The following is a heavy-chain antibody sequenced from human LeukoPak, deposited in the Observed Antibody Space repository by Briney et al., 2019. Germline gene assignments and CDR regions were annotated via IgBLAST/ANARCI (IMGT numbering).Heavy chain of an antibody. CDR3: ARGLGYCTNGVCYNLGY. CDR1: GYTLTDLS. D-gene: IGHD2-8*01. J-gene: IGHJ4*02. CDR2: INPSGGST. Sequence: ASVKVSCKVSGYTLTDLSVHWVRQAPGQGLEWMGIINPSGGSTSYAQKFQGRVTMTRDTSTSTVYMELSSLRSEDTAVYYCARGLGYCTNGVCYNLGYWGQGTLVTVSS. V-gene: IGHV1-46*01.